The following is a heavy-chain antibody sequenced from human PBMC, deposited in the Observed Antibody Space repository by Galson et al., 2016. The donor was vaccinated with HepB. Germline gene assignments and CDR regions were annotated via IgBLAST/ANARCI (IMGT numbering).Heavy chain of an antibody. CDR3: ARGRRGGDSSFGRYFDY. CDR2: IRYDGNNK. J-gene: IGHJ4*02. D-gene: IGHD2-21*02. V-gene: IGHV3-33*01. Sequence: SLRLSCAASGFTFSSYGMHWVRQAPGKGLEWVVVIRYDGNNKYYADSVKGRFTISRDNSKNTLYLQMNSLRAEDTAVYYCARGRRGGDSSFGRYFDYWGQGTLVTVSS. CDR1: GFTFSSYG.